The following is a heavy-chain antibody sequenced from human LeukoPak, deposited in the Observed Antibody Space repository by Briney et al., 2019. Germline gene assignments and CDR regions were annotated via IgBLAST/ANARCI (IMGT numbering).Heavy chain of an antibody. CDR1: GFTFSSYG. CDR2: IWYDGSNK. V-gene: IGHV3-33*01. Sequence: GRSLRHSCAASGFTFSSYGMHWVRQAPGKGLEWVAVIWYDGSNKYYAGSVKGRFTISRDNSKNTLYLQMNSLRAEDTAVYYCASFFPGGSDYWGQGTLVTVSS. D-gene: IGHD4-23*01. J-gene: IGHJ4*02. CDR3: ASFFPGGSDY.